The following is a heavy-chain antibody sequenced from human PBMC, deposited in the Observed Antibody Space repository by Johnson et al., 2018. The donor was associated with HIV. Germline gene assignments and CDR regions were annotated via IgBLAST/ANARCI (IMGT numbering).Heavy chain of an antibody. Sequence: QMLLVESGGGVVQPGGSLRLSCAASGFTFSSYGMHWVRQAPGKGLEWVAFIRYDGSNKYYADSVKGRFTISRDNYKNTLYLQMNSLRAEDTAVYYCAKDMGGDTARNPWACDIWGQGTMVTVSS. J-gene: IGHJ3*02. CDR2: IRYDGSNK. CDR3: AKDMGGDTARNPWACDI. CDR1: GFTFSSYG. V-gene: IGHV3-30*02. D-gene: IGHD5-18*01.